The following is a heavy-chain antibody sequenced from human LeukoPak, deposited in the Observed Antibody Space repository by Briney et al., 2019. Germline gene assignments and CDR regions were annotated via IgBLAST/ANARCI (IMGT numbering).Heavy chain of an antibody. V-gene: IGHV1-2*02. Sequence: ASVKVSCKASGYTFTGYYMHWVRQAPGQGLEWMGWINPNSGGTNYAQKFQGRVTMTRDTSISTAYMELSRLRSDDTAVYYCASGSTGIAARRGDYYYYMDVWGKGTTVTVSS. CDR3: ASGSTGIAARRGDYYYYMDV. CDR1: GYTFTGYY. J-gene: IGHJ6*03. CDR2: INPNSGGT. D-gene: IGHD6-6*01.